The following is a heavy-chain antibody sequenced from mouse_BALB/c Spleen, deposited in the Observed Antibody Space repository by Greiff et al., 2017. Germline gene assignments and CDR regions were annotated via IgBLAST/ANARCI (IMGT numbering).Heavy chain of an antibody. D-gene: IGHD2-1*01. CDR3: TGNYGPY. CDR2: IRSKSNNYAT. CDR1: GFTFNTNA. Sequence: EVQLVETGGGLVQPKGSLKLSCAASGFTFNTNAMNWVRQAPGKGLEWVARIRSKSNNYATYYADSVKDRFTISRDDSQSMLYLQMNNLKTEDTAMYYCTGNYGPYWGQGTLVTVSA. J-gene: IGHJ3*01. V-gene: IGHV10S3*01.